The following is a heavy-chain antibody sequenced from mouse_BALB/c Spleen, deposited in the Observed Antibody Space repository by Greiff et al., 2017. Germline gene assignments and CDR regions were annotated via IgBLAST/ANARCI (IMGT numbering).Heavy chain of an antibody. CDR1: GFTFSSFG. V-gene: IGHV5-17*02. Sequence: EVKVEESGGGLVQPGGSRKLSCAASGFTFSSFGMHWVRQAPEKGLEWVAYISSGSSTIYYADTVKGRFTISRDNPKNTLFLQMTSLRSEDTAMYYCARSEVRPYYYAMDYWGQGTSVTVSS. CDR2: ISSGSSTI. D-gene: IGHD2-14*01. J-gene: IGHJ4*01. CDR3: ARSEVRPYYYAMDY.